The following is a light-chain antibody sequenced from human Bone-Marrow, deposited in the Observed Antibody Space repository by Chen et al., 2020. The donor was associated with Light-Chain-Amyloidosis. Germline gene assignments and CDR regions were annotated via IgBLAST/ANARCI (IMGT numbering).Light chain of an antibody. V-gene: IGLV3-21*02. CDR2: DDS. CDR3: QVWDSSSDHPV. J-gene: IGLJ3*02. CDR1: NIGSTS. Sequence: SYVLTQPSSVSVAPGQTATIACGGNNIGSTSVHWYQQTPGQAPILVVYDDSDRPSGIPERLSGSNSGNTATLTISRVEAGDEADYYCQVWDSSSDHPVFGGGTKLTVL.